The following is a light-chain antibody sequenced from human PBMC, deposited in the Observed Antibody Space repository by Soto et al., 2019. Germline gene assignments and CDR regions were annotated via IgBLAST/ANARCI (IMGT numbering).Light chain of an antibody. J-gene: IGKJ4*02. V-gene: IGKV1-39*01. CDR3: QQYHAPPHT. CDR2: AAS. CDR1: QSMSRY. Sequence: DVPMTQSPSPLSASVGDRITSTCRASQSMSRYLDWYQQKPGKAPKLLIYAASTLQSGVPSRFSGSGSGTDFTLTIRSLHPEDFATYFCQQYHAPPHTFGGGTKVDI.